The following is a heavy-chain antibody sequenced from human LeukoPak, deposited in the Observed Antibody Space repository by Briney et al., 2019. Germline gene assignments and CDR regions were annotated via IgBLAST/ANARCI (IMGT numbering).Heavy chain of an antibody. CDR3: ARDCTPIYGDCQPDY. CDR2: INTDGSST. D-gene: IGHD4-17*01. V-gene: IGHV3-74*01. J-gene: IGHJ4*02. Sequence: GGSLRLSCAASGLTFSSYWMHWVRQAPGKGLVWVSRINTDGSSTSYADSVKGRFTISRDNAKNTLYLQMNSLRAEDTAVYYCARDCTPIYGDCQPDYWGQGTLVTVSS. CDR1: GLTFSSYW.